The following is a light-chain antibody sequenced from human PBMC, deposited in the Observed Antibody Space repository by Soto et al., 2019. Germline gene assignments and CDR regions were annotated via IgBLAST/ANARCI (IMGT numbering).Light chain of an antibody. CDR2: GAS. CDR3: QQYGTSPQIT. V-gene: IGKV3-20*01. CDR1: QSVRSSY. Sequence: EIVLTQSPGTLSLSPGERATLSCRASQSVRSSYLAWYQQKPGQAPRLLIYGASTRATGIPDRFSCSGSGTDFTLTISRLEPEDFAMYYCQQYGTSPQITFGPGTKVDIK. J-gene: IGKJ3*01.